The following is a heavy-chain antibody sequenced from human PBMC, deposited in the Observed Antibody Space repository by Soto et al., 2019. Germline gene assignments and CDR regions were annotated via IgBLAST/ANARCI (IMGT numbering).Heavy chain of an antibody. Sequence: EVQLVESGGDLVQPGGSLSLSCAASGFTFSTHWMSWVRQAPGKGLEWVANINDDGSERNYADSVRGRFSVSRDNAKNSLFLQMNGLRVEDTALYYCAKDVRWGQGTQVTVSS. CDR2: INDDGSER. CDR1: GFTFSTHW. CDR3: AKDVR. J-gene: IGHJ4*02. V-gene: IGHV3-7*05.